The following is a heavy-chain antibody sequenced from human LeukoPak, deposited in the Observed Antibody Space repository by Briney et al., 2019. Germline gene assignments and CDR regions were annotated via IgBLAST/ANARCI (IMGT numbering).Heavy chain of an antibody. V-gene: IGHV3-21*04. Sequence: GGSLRLSCAASGFTFSSYSMNWVRQAPGKGLEWVSSISSSSSYIYYAESVKGRFTTSRDNSKNTLYLQMNSLRAEDTAVYYCAKEGIGCGGDCYVDDAFDIWGQGTMVTVSS. J-gene: IGHJ3*02. CDR1: GFTFSSYS. CDR3: AKEGIGCGGDCYVDDAFDI. CDR2: ISSSSSYI. D-gene: IGHD2-21*02.